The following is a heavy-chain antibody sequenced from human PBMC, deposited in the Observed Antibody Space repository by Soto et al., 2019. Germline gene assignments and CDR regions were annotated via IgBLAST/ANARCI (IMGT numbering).Heavy chain of an antibody. V-gene: IGHV3-23*01. J-gene: IGHJ4*02. D-gene: IGHD2-2*01. CDR3: ALLSCSSTSCYVKGGMDYFDY. Sequence: GGSLRLSCAASGFTFSSYAMSWVRQAPGKGLEWVSAISGSGGSTYYADSVKGRFTISRDNSKNTLYLQMNSLRAEDTAVYYCALLSCSSTSCYVKGGMDYFDYWGQGTLVTVSS. CDR2: ISGSGGST. CDR1: GFTFSSYA.